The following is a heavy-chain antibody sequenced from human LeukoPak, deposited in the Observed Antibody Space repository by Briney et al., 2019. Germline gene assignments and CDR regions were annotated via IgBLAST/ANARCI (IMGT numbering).Heavy chain of an antibody. CDR3: ARVPRMVRGVIFAFDI. D-gene: IGHD3-10*01. CDR2: INHSGST. V-gene: IGHV4-39*07. Sequence: NPSETLSLTCTVSGGSISSSSYYWGWIRQPPGKGLEWIGEINHSGSTNYNPSLKSRVTISVDTSKNQFSLKLSSVTAADTAVYYCARVPRMVRGVIFAFDIWGQGTMVTVSS. CDR1: GGSISSSSYY. J-gene: IGHJ3*02.